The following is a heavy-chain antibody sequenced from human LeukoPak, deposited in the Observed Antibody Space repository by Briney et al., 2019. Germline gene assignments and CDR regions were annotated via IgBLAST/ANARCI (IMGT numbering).Heavy chain of an antibody. CDR2: ISYDGSNK. J-gene: IGHJ4*02. Sequence: GRSLRLSCAASGFTFSSYAMHWVRQAPGKGLEWVAVISYDGSNKYYADSVKGRFTISRDNSKNALYLQMNSLRAEDTAVYYCEWSGYSSSSWYYFDYWGQGTLVTVSS. CDR1: GFTFSSYA. D-gene: IGHD6-13*01. V-gene: IGHV3-30-3*01. CDR3: EWSGYSSSSWYYFDY.